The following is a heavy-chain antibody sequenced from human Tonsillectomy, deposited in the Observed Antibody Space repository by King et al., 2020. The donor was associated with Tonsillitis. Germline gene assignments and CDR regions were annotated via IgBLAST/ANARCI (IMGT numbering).Heavy chain of an antibody. CDR1: GYSFTNYW. CDR2: IYPGDSDT. J-gene: IGHJ5*01. V-gene: IGHV5-51*03. CDR3: ARGVSCSSTSCPCDS. Sequence: VQLVESGAEVKKPGESLKISCRGSGYSFTNYWVGWVRQMPGKGLEWMGIIYPGDSDTRYSPSFQGQVTISADKSISTAYLPWSSLKASHSAIYYCARGVSCSSTSCPCDSWGQGTLVTVSS. D-gene: IGHD2-2*01.